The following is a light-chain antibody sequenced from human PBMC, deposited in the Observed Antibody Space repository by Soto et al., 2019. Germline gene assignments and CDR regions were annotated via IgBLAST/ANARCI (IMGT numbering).Light chain of an antibody. J-gene: IGKJ1*01. CDR1: ESIRTW. CDR3: QQYNNYPRT. Sequence: DIQMTQSPSTLSASIGDRVTITCRASESIRTWLAWYQHKPGKAPKFLIYDASTLESGVQSRSSGSGSGTEYTLTISSLQPDDFATYCCQQYNNYPRTFGQGTKVEIK. CDR2: DAS. V-gene: IGKV1-5*01.